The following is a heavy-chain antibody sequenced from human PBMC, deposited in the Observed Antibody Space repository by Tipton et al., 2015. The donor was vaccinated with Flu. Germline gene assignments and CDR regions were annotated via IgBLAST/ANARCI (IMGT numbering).Heavy chain of an antibody. CDR2: TYYRSKWYN. D-gene: IGHD5-18*01. CDR3: ARDLGSPPTYSYGYIGFDY. CDR1: GDSVSSNSAA. V-gene: IGHV6-1*01. Sequence: GLVKPSQTLSLTCAISGDSVSSNSAAWNWIRQSPSRGLEWLGRTYYRSKWYNDYAVSVKSRITINPDTSKNQFSLQLNSVTPEDTAVYYCARDLGSPPTYSYGYIGFDYWGQGTLVTVSS. J-gene: IGHJ4*02.